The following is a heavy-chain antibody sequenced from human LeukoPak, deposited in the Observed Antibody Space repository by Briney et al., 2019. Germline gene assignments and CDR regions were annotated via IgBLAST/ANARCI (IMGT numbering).Heavy chain of an antibody. D-gene: IGHD3-9*01. V-gene: IGHV1-2*02. CDR3: ARDHGYYDILTRNYHLYFFDY. J-gene: IGHJ4*02. CDR1: GYTFTDYY. Sequence: ASVKVSCKASGYTFTDYYIHWVRQAPGQGLEWMGWINPDSGGTNYPQKFQGRVTMTRDTSNSTAYMELSRLRSDDTAVYYCARDHGYYDILTRNYHLYFFDYWGQGTLVTVSS. CDR2: INPDSGGT.